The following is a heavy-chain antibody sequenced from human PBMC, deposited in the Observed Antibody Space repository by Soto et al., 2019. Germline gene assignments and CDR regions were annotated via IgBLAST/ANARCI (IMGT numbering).Heavy chain of an antibody. J-gene: IGHJ3*02. D-gene: IGHD2-15*01. CDR1: GFTFSSYA. CDR2: ISGSGCST. CDR3: SKGYCSGLSCYMNRAFDI. Sequence: EVQLLESGGGLVQPGGSLRLSCAASGFTFSSYAMSWVRQAPGKGLEWGSAISGSGCSTYYADSVKGRFTISRDNTKNPLYLQMNSLGAEDTAVYYCSKGYCSGLSCYMNRAFDIWGQGTMVTVSS. V-gene: IGHV3-23*01.